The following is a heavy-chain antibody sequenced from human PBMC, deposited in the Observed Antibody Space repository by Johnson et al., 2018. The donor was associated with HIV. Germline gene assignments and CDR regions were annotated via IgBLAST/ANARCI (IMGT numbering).Heavy chain of an antibody. J-gene: IGHJ3*02. CDR3: ASVVVGPTPGAFDI. CDR1: GFTVSSNY. V-gene: IGHV3-66*01. Sequence: VQLVESGGGLVQPGGSLRLSCAASGFTVSSNYMSWVRQPPGKGLEWVSVIYSGGSTHYADSVKVRFTISRDNSKNTLYLQMNSLRAEDTAVYSCASVVVGPTPGAFDIWGQGTMVTVSS. D-gene: IGHD1-26*01. CDR2: IYSGGST.